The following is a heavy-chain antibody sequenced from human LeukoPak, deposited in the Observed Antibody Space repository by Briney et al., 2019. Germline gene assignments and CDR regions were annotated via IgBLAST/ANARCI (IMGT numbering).Heavy chain of an antibody. D-gene: IGHD6-13*01. CDR2: INSDGSST. V-gene: IGHV3-74*01. CDR1: GFTFSSYW. Sequence: PGGSLRLSCAASGFTFSSYWMHWVRQAPGKGLVWVSRINSDGSSTSYADSVKGRFTISRGNAKNTLYLQMNSLRAEDTAVYYSARDRGGSSWDDAFDIWGQGTMVTVSS. J-gene: IGHJ3*02. CDR3: ARDRGGSSWDDAFDI.